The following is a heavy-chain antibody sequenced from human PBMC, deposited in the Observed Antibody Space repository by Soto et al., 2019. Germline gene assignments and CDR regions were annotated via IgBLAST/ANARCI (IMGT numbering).Heavy chain of an antibody. J-gene: IGHJ4*02. CDR2: IRGSGGST. CDR1: EFTFSSYA. V-gene: IGHV3-23*01. Sequence: GGSLRLSCAASEFTFSSYAMSGVRQAPGKGLDWVSAIRGSGGSTYYADSVKGRFTISRDNSKNTLYLQMNSLRAEDTAVYYCAGEYCANGVCYAYFDYWGQGALVTVSS. CDR3: AGEYCANGVCYAYFDY. D-gene: IGHD2-8*01.